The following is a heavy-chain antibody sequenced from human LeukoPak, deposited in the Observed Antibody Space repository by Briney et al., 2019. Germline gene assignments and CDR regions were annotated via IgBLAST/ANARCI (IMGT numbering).Heavy chain of an antibody. Sequence: GGSLRLSCAASGFTFSSYSMNWVRQAPGKGLEWVSSISSSSSYIYYADSVKGRFTISRDNAKNSLYLQMNSLRAEDTAVYYCARDVQYYYDSSGYYRTAYYYYYYMDVWGKGTTVTVSS. J-gene: IGHJ6*03. CDR2: ISSSSSYI. D-gene: IGHD3-22*01. CDR1: GFTFSSYS. V-gene: IGHV3-21*01. CDR3: ARDVQYYYDSSGYYRTAYYYYYYMDV.